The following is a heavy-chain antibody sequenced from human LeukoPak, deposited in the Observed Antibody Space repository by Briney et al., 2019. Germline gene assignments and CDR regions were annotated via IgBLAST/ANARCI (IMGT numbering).Heavy chain of an antibody. Sequence: ASVTVSCKASGYTFTGYYIHWVRQAPGQGLEWMGWINPNSGGTNYAQKFQGRVTMTRDTSISTAYMELSRLRSDGTAVYYCARDSIAAAGTFPEHWGQGTLVTVSS. V-gene: IGHV1-2*02. J-gene: IGHJ4*02. CDR2: INPNSGGT. D-gene: IGHD6-13*01. CDR1: GYTFTGYY. CDR3: ARDSIAAAGTFPEH.